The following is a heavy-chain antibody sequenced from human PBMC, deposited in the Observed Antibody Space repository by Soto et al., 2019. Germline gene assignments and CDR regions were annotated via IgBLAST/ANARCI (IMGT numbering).Heavy chain of an antibody. CDR1: GGSISSYY. CDR3: ASQARPGWFDP. CDR2: IYYSRST. D-gene: IGHD6-6*01. J-gene: IGHJ5*02. V-gene: IGHV4-59*08. Sequence: SETLSLTCTVSGGSISSYYWSWIRQPPGKGLEWIGYIYYSRSTNYNPSLKGRVTISVDTSKNQFSLKLSSVTAADTAVYYCASQARPGWFDPWGQGTLVTVSS.